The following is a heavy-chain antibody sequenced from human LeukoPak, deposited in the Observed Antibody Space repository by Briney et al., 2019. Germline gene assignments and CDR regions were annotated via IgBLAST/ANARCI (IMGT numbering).Heavy chain of an antibody. V-gene: IGHV4-4*07. CDR3: ARGNPYCSSTSCYLPY. D-gene: IGHD2-2*01. CDR2: IYTSGST. J-gene: IGHJ4*02. CDR1: GGSLSNYY. Sequence: SETLSLTCTVSGGSLSNYYWSWIRQPAGKGLEWIGRIYTSGSTNYNPSLKSRVTMSVDTSKNQFSLKLSSVTAADTAVYYCARGNPYCSSTSCYLPYWGQGTLVTVSS.